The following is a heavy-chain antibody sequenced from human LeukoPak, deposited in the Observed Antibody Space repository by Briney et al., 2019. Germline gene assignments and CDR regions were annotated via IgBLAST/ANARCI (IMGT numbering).Heavy chain of an antibody. CDR2: ISHSGST. V-gene: IGHV4-34*01. CDR1: GGSFSGYY. J-gene: IGHJ4*02. Sequence: SGTLSLTCAVYGGSFSGYYWSWIRQPPGKGLEWIGEISHSGSTNYNPSLKSRVTISVDTSKNQFSLKLSSVAAADTAVYYCARSFHFDSSGYYYAYWGQGTRVTVSS. CDR3: ARSFHFDSSGYYYAY. D-gene: IGHD3-22*01.